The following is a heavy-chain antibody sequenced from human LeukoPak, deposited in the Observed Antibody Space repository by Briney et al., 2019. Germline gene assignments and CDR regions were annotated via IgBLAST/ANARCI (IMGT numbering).Heavy chain of an antibody. CDR3: ARGGLHYYERFDY. Sequence: GGSLRLSCAASGFTFSSYGMHWVRQAPGKGLEWEAFIRYDGSNKYYADSVKGRFTISRDNSKNTLYLQMNSLRAEDTAVYYCARGGLHYYERFDYWGQGTLVTVSS. D-gene: IGHD3-22*01. V-gene: IGHV3-30*02. CDR1: GFTFSSYG. CDR2: IRYDGSNK. J-gene: IGHJ4*02.